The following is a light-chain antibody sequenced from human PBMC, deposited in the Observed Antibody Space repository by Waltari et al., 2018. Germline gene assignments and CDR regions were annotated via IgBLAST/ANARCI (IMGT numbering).Light chain of an antibody. Sequence: DIQMTQSPSSLSASVGDRVTITCRASQTISNDLAWYQQKPGKVPKLLIYAASNLESGVPSRFSGSGSGTEFTLTICSLQPEDFATYYCQQHNSHPRTFGQGTKVEIK. J-gene: IGKJ1*01. CDR2: AAS. V-gene: IGKV1-17*03. CDR3: QQHNSHPRT. CDR1: QTISND.